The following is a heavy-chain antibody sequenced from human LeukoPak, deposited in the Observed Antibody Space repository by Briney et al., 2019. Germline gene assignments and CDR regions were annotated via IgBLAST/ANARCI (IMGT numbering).Heavy chain of an antibody. CDR3: AKASSGYDWGVHYYYYYMDV. Sequence: GGSLRLSCAASGFTFSSYGMHWVRQAPGKGLEWVAVISYDGSNKYYADSVKGRFTISRDNSKNTLYLQMNSLRAEDTAVYYCAKASSGYDWGVHYYYYYMDVWGKGTTVTVSS. D-gene: IGHD5-12*01. J-gene: IGHJ6*03. V-gene: IGHV3-30*18. CDR2: ISYDGSNK. CDR1: GFTFSSYG.